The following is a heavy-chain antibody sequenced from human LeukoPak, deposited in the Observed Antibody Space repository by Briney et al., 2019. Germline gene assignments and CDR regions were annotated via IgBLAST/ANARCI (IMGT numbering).Heavy chain of an antibody. J-gene: IGHJ4*02. CDR2: IRSKAYGGTT. CDR1: GFTFGDYA. V-gene: IGHV3-49*04. Sequence: GGSLRLSCTASGFTFGDYAMSWVRQAPGKGLEWVGFIRSKAYGGTTEYAASVKGRFTISRDDSKSIAYLQMNSLKTEDTAVYYCTRGQGLRYFLVDYWGQGTLVTVSS. CDR3: TRGQGLRYFLVDY. D-gene: IGHD3-9*01.